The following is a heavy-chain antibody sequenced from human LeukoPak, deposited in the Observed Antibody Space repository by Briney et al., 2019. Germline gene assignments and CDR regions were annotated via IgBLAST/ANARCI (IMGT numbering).Heavy chain of an antibody. CDR3: ARPGSSGWQNPDAFDI. CDR2: IYPGDSDT. V-gene: IGHV5-51*01. CDR1: GYSFTSYW. J-gene: IGHJ3*02. Sequence: GESLKISCKGSGYSFTSYWIGWVRQMPGKGLEWMGIIYPGDSDTRYSPSFQGQVTISADKSISTAYLQWSSLKASDTAMYYCARPGSSGWQNPDAFDIWGQGTMVTVSS. D-gene: IGHD6-19*01.